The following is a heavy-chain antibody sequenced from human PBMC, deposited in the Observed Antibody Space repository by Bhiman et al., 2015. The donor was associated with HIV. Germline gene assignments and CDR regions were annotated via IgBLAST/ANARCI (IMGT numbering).Heavy chain of an antibody. J-gene: IGHJ4*02. Sequence: EVQLVESGGGLVKPGGSLRLSCAASGFTFSTYSMNWVRQAPGKGLEWVSSISSSSSDIYYSDSVKGRFTISRDNAKNSLYLQMNSLRAEDTAVYYCAREPGGTTQGRFDYWGQGTLVTVSS. CDR1: GFTFSTYS. D-gene: IGHD1-7*01. CDR2: ISSSSSDI. V-gene: IGHV3-21*03. CDR3: AREPGGTTQGRFDY.